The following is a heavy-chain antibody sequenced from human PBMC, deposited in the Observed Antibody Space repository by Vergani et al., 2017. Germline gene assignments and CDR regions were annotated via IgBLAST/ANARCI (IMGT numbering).Heavy chain of an antibody. CDR3: ARDPTAYYYDSSGPSDY. Sequence: QVQLVESGGGVVQPGRSLRLSCAASGFTFSSYGMHWVRQAPGKGLEWVAVIWYDGSNKYYADSVKGRFTISRDNSKNTLYLQMNSLRAEDTAVYYCARDPTAYYYDSSGPSDYWGQGTLVTVSS. CDR1: GFTFSSYG. J-gene: IGHJ4*02. CDR2: IWYDGSNK. D-gene: IGHD3-22*01. V-gene: IGHV3-33*01.